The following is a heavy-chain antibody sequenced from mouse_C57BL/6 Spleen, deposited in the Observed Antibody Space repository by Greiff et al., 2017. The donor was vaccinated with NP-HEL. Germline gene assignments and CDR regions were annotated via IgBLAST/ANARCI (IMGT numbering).Heavy chain of an antibody. V-gene: IGHV1-55*01. CDR2: IYPGSGST. CDR3: ARGGLRLRRFAD. J-gene: IGHJ3*01. Sequence: QVQLQQPGAELVKPGASVKMSCKASGYTFTSYWITWVKQRPGQGLEWIGDIYPGSGSTNYNEKFKSKATLTVDTSSSTAYMQLSSLTSEDSAVYYCARGGLRLRRFADWGQGTLVTVSA. CDR1: GYTFTSYW. D-gene: IGHD3-2*02.